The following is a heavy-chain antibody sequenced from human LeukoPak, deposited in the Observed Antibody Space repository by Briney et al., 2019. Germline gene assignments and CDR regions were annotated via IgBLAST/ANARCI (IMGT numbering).Heavy chain of an antibody. CDR2: IYYSGST. J-gene: IGHJ3*02. Sequence: SETLSLTCTVSGGSISSYYWSWIRQPPGKGLKGIGYIYYSGSTNYNPSLKSRVTISVDTSKNQFSLKLSSVTAADTAVYYCARGPLEIVPAFDIWGQGTMVTVSS. V-gene: IGHV4-59*01. CDR1: GGSISSYY. CDR3: ARGPLEIVPAFDI. D-gene: IGHD2-2*01.